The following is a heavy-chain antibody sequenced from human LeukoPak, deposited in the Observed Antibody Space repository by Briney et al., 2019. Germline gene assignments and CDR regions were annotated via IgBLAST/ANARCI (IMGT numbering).Heavy chain of an antibody. D-gene: IGHD2-21*01. V-gene: IGHV3-48*03. CDR2: IKSRRIKI. CDR1: GFIFSNYE. J-gene: IGHJ3*02. Sequence: PGGSLRLSCAPSGFIFSNYEMNWARQAPGRGLEGVSYIKSRRIKIYYADSVKGRFTISRDNAKNSLYLQTNSLRAEDTALYYCARDVVVGGDDAFDIWGQGTMVTVSS. CDR3: ARDVVVGGDDAFDI.